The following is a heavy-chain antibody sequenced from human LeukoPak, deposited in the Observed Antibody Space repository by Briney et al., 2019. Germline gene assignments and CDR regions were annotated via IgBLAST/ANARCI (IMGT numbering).Heavy chain of an antibody. CDR2: ISSSGSTI. Sequence: PGGSLRLSCAASGFTFSDYYMSWIRQAPGKGLEWVSYISSSGSTIYYADSVKGRFTISRDNAKNSLYLQMNSLRAEDTAVYYCARDLAKYYDSSAYGIWGQGTMVTVSS. J-gene: IGHJ3*02. CDR3: ARDLAKYYDSSAYGI. V-gene: IGHV3-11*01. D-gene: IGHD3-22*01. CDR1: GFTFSDYY.